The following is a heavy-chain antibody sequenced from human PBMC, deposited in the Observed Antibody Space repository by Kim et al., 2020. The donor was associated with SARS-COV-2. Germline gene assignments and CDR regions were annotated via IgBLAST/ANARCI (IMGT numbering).Heavy chain of an antibody. Sequence: GGSLRLSCAASGFTFSSYAMHWVRQAPGKGLEWVAVISYDGSNKYYADSVKGRFTISRDNSKNTLYLQMNSLRAEDTALYYCARRSSGSYLYYFDYWGQG. CDR1: GFTFSSYA. D-gene: IGHD3-10*01. CDR2: ISYDGSNK. J-gene: IGHJ4*02. V-gene: IGHV3-30-3*01. CDR3: ARRSSGSYLYYFDY.